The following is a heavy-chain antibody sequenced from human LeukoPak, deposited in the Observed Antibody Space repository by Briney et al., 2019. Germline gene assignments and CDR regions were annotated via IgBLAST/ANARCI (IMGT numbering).Heavy chain of an antibody. D-gene: IGHD6-6*01. V-gene: IGHV4-39*01. CDR3: ARRKLCKGSCNWFDP. CDR2: IYYSGST. J-gene: IGHJ5*02. CDR1: GGSISSSSYY. Sequence: PSETLSLTCTVSGGSISSSSYYWGWIRQPPGKGLEWTGSIYYSGSTYYNPSLKSRVTISVDTSKNQFSLKLSSVTAADTAVYYCARRKLCKGSCNWFDPWGQGTLVTVYS.